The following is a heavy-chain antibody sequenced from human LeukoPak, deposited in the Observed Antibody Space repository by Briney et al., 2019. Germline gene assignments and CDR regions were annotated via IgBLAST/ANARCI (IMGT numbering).Heavy chain of an antibody. Sequence: PSETLSLTCTVSVDSMSSYSWSWIRQPPGKGLEWIGYIYHSGSTYYNPSLKSRVTISVDRSKNQFSLKLSSVTAADTAVYYCARGRLSSYGCFDYWGQGTLVTVSS. CDR3: ARGRLSSYGCFDY. CDR2: IYHSGST. J-gene: IGHJ4*02. V-gene: IGHV4-30-2*01. CDR1: VDSMSSYS. D-gene: IGHD5-18*01.